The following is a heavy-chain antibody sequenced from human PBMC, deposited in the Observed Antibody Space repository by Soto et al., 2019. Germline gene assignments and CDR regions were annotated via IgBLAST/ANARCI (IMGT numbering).Heavy chain of an antibody. Sequence: QVQLVESGGGVVQPGRSLRLSCAASGFTFSSYAMHWVRQAPGKGLEWVAVISYDGSNKYYADSVKGRFTISRDNSKNTLYLQMNSLRAEDTAVYYLARDRDYDDSSGSFYYWGQGTLVTVSS. CDR3: ARDRDYDDSSGSFYY. CDR1: GFTFSSYA. J-gene: IGHJ4*02. CDR2: ISYDGSNK. D-gene: IGHD3-22*01. V-gene: IGHV3-30-3*01.